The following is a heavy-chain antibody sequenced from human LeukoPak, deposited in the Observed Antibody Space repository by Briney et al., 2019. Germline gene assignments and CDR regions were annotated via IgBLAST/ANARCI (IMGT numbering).Heavy chain of an antibody. D-gene: IGHD2-15*01. CDR3: AREGSDCSGGSCYLGHWFDP. Sequence: ASVKVSCKASGYTFTSYGISWVRQAPGQGLEWMGWISAYNGNTNYAQKLQGRVTMTPDTSTSTAYMELRSLRSDDTAVYYCAREGSDCSGGSCYLGHWFDPWGQGTLVTVSS. CDR1: GYTFTSYG. J-gene: IGHJ5*02. CDR2: ISAYNGNT. V-gene: IGHV1-18*01.